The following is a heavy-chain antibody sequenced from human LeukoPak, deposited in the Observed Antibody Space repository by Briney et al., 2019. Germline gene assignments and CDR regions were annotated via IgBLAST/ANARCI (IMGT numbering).Heavy chain of an antibody. D-gene: IGHD1-26*01. Sequence: SETLSLTCTVSGGSISSGSYYWSWIRQPAGKGLEWIGEINHSGSTNYNPSLKSRVTISVDTSKNQFSLKLSSVTAADTAVYYCASPQDEYSGSYSRPFDYWGQGTLVTVSS. J-gene: IGHJ4*02. CDR3: ASPQDEYSGSYSRPFDY. CDR2: INHSGST. V-gene: IGHV4-61*10. CDR1: GGSISSGSYY.